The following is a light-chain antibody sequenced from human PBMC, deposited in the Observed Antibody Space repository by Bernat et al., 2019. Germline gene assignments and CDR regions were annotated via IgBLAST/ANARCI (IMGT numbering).Light chain of an antibody. V-gene: IGLV2-11*01. J-gene: IGLJ3*02. CDR2: DVT. CDR1: SSDVGSYNY. CDR3: GSYAGGYTWV. Sequence: QSALTQPRSVSGSPGQSVTISCTGTSSDVGSYNYVSWYRQHPGKAPKLMISDVTERPSGVPDRFSVSKSGNTASLTISGLQAEDEADYYCGSYAGGYTWVFGGGTKFTVL.